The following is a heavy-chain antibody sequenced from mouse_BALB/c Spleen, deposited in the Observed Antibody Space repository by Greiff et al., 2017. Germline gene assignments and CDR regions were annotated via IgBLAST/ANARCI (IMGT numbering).Heavy chain of an antibody. CDR1: GFTFSDYG. V-gene: IGHV5-15*02. Sequence: EVKLVESGGGLVQPGGSRKLSCAASGFTFSDYGMAWVRQAPGKGPEWVAFISNLAYSIYYADTVTGRFNISRENANHTLYLEMSSLRSEDTAMYYCARDGYYVGYAMDYWGQGTSVTVSS. D-gene: IGHD2-3*01. J-gene: IGHJ4*01. CDR3: ARDGYYVGYAMDY. CDR2: ISNLAYSI.